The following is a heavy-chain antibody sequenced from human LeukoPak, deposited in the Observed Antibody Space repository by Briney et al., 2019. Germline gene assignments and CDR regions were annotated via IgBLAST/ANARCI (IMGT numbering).Heavy chain of an antibody. CDR1: GFTFNKYN. Sequence: PGGSLRLSCAASGFTFNKYNMNWVPQAPGKGLEWVSSISSSSSYIYYAHSVKGRFTISRDNAKNSLYLQMNSLGAEDTAVYYCATMPPSGAHNSLDHWGQGTLVTVSS. V-gene: IGHV3-21*01. J-gene: IGHJ4*02. CDR2: ISSSSSYI. CDR3: ATMPPSGAHNSLDH. D-gene: IGHD2-2*01.